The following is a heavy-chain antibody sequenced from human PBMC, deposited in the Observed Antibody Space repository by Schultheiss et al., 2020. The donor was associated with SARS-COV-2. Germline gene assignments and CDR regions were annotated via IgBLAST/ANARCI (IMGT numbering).Heavy chain of an antibody. CDR2: IYYSGST. Sequence: SETLSLTCTVSGGSISSYYWSWIRQPPGKGLEWIGYIYYSGSTNYNPSLKSRVTISVDTSKNQFSLKLSSVTAADTVVYYCARAMYSSGWYDYWGQGTLVTVSS. CDR3: ARAMYSSGWYDY. V-gene: IGHV4-59*01. J-gene: IGHJ4*02. CDR1: GGSISSYY. D-gene: IGHD6-19*01.